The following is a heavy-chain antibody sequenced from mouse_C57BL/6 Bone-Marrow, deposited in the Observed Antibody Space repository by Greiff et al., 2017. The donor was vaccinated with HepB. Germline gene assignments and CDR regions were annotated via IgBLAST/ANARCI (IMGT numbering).Heavy chain of an antibody. CDR2: ISSGSSTI. D-gene: IGHD1-1*01. Sequence: DVMLVESGGGLVKPGGSLKLSCAASGFTFSDYGMHWVRQAPEKGLEWVAYISSGSSTIYYADTVKGRFTISRDNAKNTLFLQMTSLRSEDTAMYYCARITTVVAPNVWGTGTTVTVSS. J-gene: IGHJ1*03. CDR3: ARITTVVAPNV. V-gene: IGHV5-17*01. CDR1: GFTFSDYG.